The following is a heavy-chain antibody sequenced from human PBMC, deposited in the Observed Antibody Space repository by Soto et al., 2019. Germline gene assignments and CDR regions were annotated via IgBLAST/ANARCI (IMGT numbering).Heavy chain of an antibody. Sequence: QVQLQQWGAGLLKPSETLSLTCAVYGGSFSGYYWSWIRQPPGKGLEWIGEINHSGSTNYNPSLKSRVTISVDTSKNQFSLKLSSVTAADTAVYYCVRESYYGSGSYYYYYGMDVWGQGTTVTVSS. CDR3: VRESYYGSGSYYYYYGMDV. V-gene: IGHV4-34*01. CDR1: GGSFSGYY. J-gene: IGHJ6*02. CDR2: INHSGST. D-gene: IGHD3-10*01.